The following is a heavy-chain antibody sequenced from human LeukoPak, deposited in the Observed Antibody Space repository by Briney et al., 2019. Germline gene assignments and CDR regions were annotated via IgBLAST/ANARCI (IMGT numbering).Heavy chain of an antibody. D-gene: IGHD2-15*01. V-gene: IGHV3-66*01. Sequence: PGGSLRLSCAASGFTVSSHYMSWVRQAPGKGLEWVSVFYVGGSTYYAGSVKGRFTISRDHSKNTLYLQMNDLRAEDTAMYYCARDMQLSTWGLGTMVTVSS. J-gene: IGHJ3*01. CDR1: GFTVSSHY. CDR2: FYVGGST. CDR3: ARDMQLST.